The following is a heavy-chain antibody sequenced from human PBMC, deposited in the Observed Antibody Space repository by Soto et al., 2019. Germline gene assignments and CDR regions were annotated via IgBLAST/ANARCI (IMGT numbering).Heavy chain of an antibody. CDR2: INAGNGNT. V-gene: IGHV1-3*01. CDR1: GYTFTSYA. J-gene: IGHJ4*02. Sequence: GASVKVSCKASGYTFTSYAMHWVRQAPGQRLEWMGWINAGNGNTKYSQKFQGRVTITRDTSASTAYMELSSLRSEDTAVYYCARGADYYDSADYWGQGTLVTVSS. CDR3: ARGADYYDSADY. D-gene: IGHD3-22*01.